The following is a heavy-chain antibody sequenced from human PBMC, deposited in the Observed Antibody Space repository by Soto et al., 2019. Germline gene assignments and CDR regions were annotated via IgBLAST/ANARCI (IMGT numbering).Heavy chain of an antibody. CDR2: IKQDGSEK. CDR3: ARSVGADDILTGYSIGGAFDI. V-gene: IGHV3-7*04. CDR1: GFTFSSYW. J-gene: IGHJ3*02. Sequence: GGSLRLSCAASGFTFSSYWMSWVRQAPGKGLEWVANIKQDGSEKYYVDSVKGRFTISRDNAKNSLYLQMNSLRAEDTAVYYCARSVGADDILTGYSIGGAFDIWGQGTMVTVSS. D-gene: IGHD3-9*01.